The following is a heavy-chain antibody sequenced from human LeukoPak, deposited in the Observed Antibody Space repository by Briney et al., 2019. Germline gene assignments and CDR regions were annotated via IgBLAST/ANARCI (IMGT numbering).Heavy chain of an antibody. Sequence: GGSLRLSCTATGFTFSNYWMSWVRQTPEKGREWVAKIRQDGSETVYVDSVMGRFTISRDNAQSSLYLQMNSLRAEDTAVYYCARVPYSSSWSYSMDVWGQGTAVTVSS. J-gene: IGHJ6*02. CDR3: ARVPYSSSWSYSMDV. D-gene: IGHD6-13*01. V-gene: IGHV3-7*05. CDR1: GFTFSNYW. CDR2: IRQDGSET.